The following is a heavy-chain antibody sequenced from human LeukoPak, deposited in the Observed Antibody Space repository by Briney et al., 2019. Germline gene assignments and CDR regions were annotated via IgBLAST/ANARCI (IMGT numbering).Heavy chain of an antibody. V-gene: IGHV3-23*01. Sequence: GGSLRLSCVASGFIFSDYAINWVRQAPGKGLEWVSVVSGGGDSTRYAESVKGRSITSRDNSKNIVYLHMNRLTVDDTAMYYCERGWFGKVGDFWGQGTLVTVSS. D-gene: IGHD3-10*01. J-gene: IGHJ4*02. CDR1: GFIFSDYA. CDR2: VSGGGDST. CDR3: ERGWFGKVGDF.